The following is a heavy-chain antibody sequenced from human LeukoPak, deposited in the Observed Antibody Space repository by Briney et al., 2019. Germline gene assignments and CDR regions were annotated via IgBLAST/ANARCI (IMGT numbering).Heavy chain of an antibody. CDR2: ISYDGSNK. CDR3: AREGIAVAGRRYYYYGMDV. V-gene: IGHV3-30-3*01. J-gene: IGHJ6*02. CDR1: GFTFSSYA. D-gene: IGHD6-19*01. Sequence: PGRSLRLSCAASGFTFSSYAMHWVRQAPGKGLEWVAVISYDGSNKYYADSVKGRFTISRDNSKNTLYLQMNSLRAEDTAVYCCAREGIAVAGRRYYYYGMDVWGQGTTVTVSS.